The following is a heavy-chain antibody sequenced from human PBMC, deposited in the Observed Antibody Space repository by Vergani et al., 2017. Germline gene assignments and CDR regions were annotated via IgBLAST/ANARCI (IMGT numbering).Heavy chain of an antibody. J-gene: IGHJ4*02. V-gene: IGHV4-31*03. CDR2: PYHSGTT. Sequence: QVQLQESGPGLVKPSQTLSLTCTVSGDSVSNDDYYWRWIRQHPRKGLEVIGYPYHSGTTYYHPSLESRAIISMQTSKHQFTLRLNSVTAADTAIYYCARLYSHGRCLDHWWQGTRVTVSS. CDR3: ARLYSHGRCLDH. CDR1: GDSVSNDDYY. D-gene: IGHD5-18*01.